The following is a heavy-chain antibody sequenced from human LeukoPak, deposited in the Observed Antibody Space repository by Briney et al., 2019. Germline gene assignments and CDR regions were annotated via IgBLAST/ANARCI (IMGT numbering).Heavy chain of an antibody. CDR3: AREGYCSSTSCYIYYYYYYMDV. V-gene: IGHV1-2*02. CDR2: INPNSGGT. J-gene: IGHJ6*03. CDR1: GHTFTGYY. Sequence: GSVKVSCKASGHTFTGYYMHWVRQAPGQGLEWMGWINPNSGGTNYAQKFQGRVTMTRDTSISTAYKELSRLRSDDTAVYYCAREGYCSSTSCYIYYYYYYMDVWGKGTTVTVSS. D-gene: IGHD2-2*02.